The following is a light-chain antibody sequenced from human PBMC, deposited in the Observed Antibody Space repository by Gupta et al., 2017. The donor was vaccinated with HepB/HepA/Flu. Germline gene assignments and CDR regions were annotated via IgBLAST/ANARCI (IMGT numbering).Light chain of an antibody. V-gene: IGKV1-39*01. CDR1: QDISTF. Sequence: IQMTQSPSSLSASVGDRVTITCRASQDISTFLNWYQQKPGKAPKVVIFVASSLQSGVPSRFSGSGSATDFTLTINSLQPEDFATYYCQQTYSFPPTFGQGTKLEIK. J-gene: IGKJ1*01. CDR3: QQTYSFPPT. CDR2: VAS.